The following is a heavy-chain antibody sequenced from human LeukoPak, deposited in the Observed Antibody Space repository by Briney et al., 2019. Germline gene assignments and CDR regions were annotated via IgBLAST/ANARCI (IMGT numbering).Heavy chain of an antibody. Sequence: GESLKISCKGSGYSFTSYWIAWVRQMPGKGLEWMVIIYPGDSNTKYSPSFQGQVTISADKSISTAYLQWSSPKASDTAMYYCARGCSSSGRYGYWGQGTLVTVSS. J-gene: IGHJ4*02. CDR2: IYPGDSNT. CDR1: GYSFTSYW. V-gene: IGHV5-51*01. CDR3: ARGCSSSGRYGY. D-gene: IGHD6-6*01.